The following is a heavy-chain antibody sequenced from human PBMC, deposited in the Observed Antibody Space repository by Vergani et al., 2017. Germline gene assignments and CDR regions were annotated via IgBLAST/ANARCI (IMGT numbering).Heavy chain of an antibody. Sequence: QVQLVQSGAEVKKPGASVKVSCKASGYTFTSYYMHWVRQAPGQGLEWMGIINPSGGSTSYAQKFQGRVTMTRDTSTSTVYMELSSLRSEDTAVYYCARDGSAAAGQNWFDPWGQGTLVTVSS. CDR1: GYTFTSYY. J-gene: IGHJ5*02. CDR3: ARDGSAAAGQNWFDP. D-gene: IGHD6-13*01. V-gene: IGHV1-46*01. CDR2: INPSGGST.